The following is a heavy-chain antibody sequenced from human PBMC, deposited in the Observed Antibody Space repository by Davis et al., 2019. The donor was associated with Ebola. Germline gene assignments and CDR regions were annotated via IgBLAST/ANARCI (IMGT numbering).Heavy chain of an antibody. D-gene: IGHD6-13*01. CDR2: ISGSGGST. J-gene: IGHJ4*02. CDR1: GFTFSSYA. Sequence: GESLKISCAASGFTFSSYAMSWVRQAPGKGLEWVSAISGSGGSTYYADSVKGRFTISRDNSKNTLYLQMNSLRAEDTAVYYCAKWTILAAAGSEPFDYWGQGTLVTVSS. V-gene: IGHV3-23*01. CDR3: AKWTILAAAGSEPFDY.